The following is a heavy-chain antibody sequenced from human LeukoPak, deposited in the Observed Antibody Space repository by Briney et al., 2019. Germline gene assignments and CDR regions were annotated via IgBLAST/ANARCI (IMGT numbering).Heavy chain of an antibody. J-gene: IGHJ4*02. CDR2: IYTSGNT. V-gene: IGHV4-61*02. CDR3: ARVGSTQQLPLDY. CDR1: GGSISSGGYY. D-gene: IGHD6-13*01. Sequence: SQTLSLTCTVSGGSISSGGYYWSWIRQPAGKGLEWIGRIYTSGNTNYNPSLKSRATISVDTSKNQFSLRLSSVTAADTAVYYCARVGSTQQLPLDYWGQGTLVTVSS.